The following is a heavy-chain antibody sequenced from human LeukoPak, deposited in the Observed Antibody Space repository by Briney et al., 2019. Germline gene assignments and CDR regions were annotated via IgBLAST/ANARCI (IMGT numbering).Heavy chain of an antibody. Sequence: PGESLRLSCAASGFTFSSYWMHWVRQVPGRGLVWVSRIDLGGTTTYADSVRGRFTMSRDNAKSTVDLQMSSLRAEDTAVYYCVTGYPAMALGYWGQGTLVTVSS. J-gene: IGHJ4*02. CDR2: IDLGGTT. D-gene: IGHD5-18*01. V-gene: IGHV3-74*01. CDR1: GFTFSSYW. CDR3: VTGYPAMALGY.